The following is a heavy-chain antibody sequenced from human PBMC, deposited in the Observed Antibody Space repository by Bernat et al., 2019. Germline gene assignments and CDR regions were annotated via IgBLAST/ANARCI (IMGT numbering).Heavy chain of an antibody. CDR3: ARDLRSIHMDV. CDR2: IWYDGSNE. CDR1: GFTFRNHG. Sequence: QVQLVESGGGVVQPGRSLRLSCAASGFTFRNHGMHWVRQALGKGLEWVAVIWYDGSNEYYADSVKGRFTISRDNSKNTLHLQMNSLRDEDTAVYYCARDLRSIHMDVWGKGTTVTVSS. J-gene: IGHJ6*03. V-gene: IGHV3-33*01.